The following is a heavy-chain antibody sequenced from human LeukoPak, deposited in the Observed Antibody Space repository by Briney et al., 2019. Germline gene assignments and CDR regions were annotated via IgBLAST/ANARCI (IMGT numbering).Heavy chain of an antibody. CDR1: GFTFTSYS. D-gene: IGHD3-9*01. V-gene: IGHV3-21*01. Sequence: PGGSLRLSCAASGFTFTSYSINWVRQAPGKGLEWVSSICDTSTYIYYADSVKGRFTISRDNAMNSLYLQMNSLRAEDTAVYYCARLAGTAGRYFFDYWGQGALVTVSS. CDR2: ICDTSTYI. CDR3: ARLAGTAGRYFFDY. J-gene: IGHJ4*02.